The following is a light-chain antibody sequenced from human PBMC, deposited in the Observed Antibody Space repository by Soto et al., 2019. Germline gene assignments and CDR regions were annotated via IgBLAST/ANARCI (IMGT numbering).Light chain of an antibody. V-gene: IGLV2-23*03. Sequence: SVLTQPASVSGSPGQSITISCTGTSSDVGSYNLVSWYQQHPGKAPKLMIYEGSKRPSGVSNRFSGSKSGNTASLTISGLQAEDEADYYCCSYAGSSTFYYVFGTGTKGTVL. CDR3: CSYAGSSTFYYV. CDR1: SSDVGSYNL. J-gene: IGLJ1*01. CDR2: EGS.